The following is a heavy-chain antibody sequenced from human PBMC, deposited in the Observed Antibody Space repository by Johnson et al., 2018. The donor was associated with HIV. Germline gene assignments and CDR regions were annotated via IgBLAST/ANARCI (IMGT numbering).Heavy chain of an antibody. V-gene: IGHV3-30*02. J-gene: IGHJ3*02. Sequence: QVQLVESGGGVVQPGGSLRLSCAASGFTFSSYGMHWVRQAPGKGLEWVAFIRYDGSNKYYADSVKGRFTISRDNSKNTLYLQMNSLRAEDTAVYYCARLGIAAARGAFDIWGQGTMVTVSS. CDR2: IRYDGSNK. D-gene: IGHD6-13*01. CDR3: ARLGIAAARGAFDI. CDR1: GFTFSSYG.